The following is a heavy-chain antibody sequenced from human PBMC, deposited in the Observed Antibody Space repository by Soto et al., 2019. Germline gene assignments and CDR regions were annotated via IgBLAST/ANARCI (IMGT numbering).Heavy chain of an antibody. CDR2: INGGAGDT. Sequence: QVQLVQSGAEVRKPGASVKISCKASGYTFTSYAIHWLRQAPGQRLAWMGGINGGAGDTRYSVNFQGRVTFTRETDATTAFMDLSSLSSADTAIYYCARSPSRMAAETQLDPWGQGTLVTVSS. J-gene: IGHJ5*02. CDR1: GYTFTSYA. V-gene: IGHV1-3*01. CDR3: ARSPSRMAAETQLDP. D-gene: IGHD6-6*01.